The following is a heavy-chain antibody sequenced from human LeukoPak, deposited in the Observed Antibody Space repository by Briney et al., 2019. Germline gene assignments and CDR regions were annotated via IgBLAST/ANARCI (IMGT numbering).Heavy chain of an antibody. CDR3: ARIRRITIFGVVPGFDP. CDR2: IYYSGST. CDR1: GGSISSGDYY. D-gene: IGHD3-3*01. V-gene: IGHV4-30-4*01. J-gene: IGHJ5*02. Sequence: PSQTLSLTCTVSGGSISSGDYYWSWIRQPPGKGLEWIGYIYYSGSTYYNPSLKSLVTISVDTSKNQFSLKLSSVTAADTAVYYCARIRRITIFGVVPGFDPWGQGTLVTVSS.